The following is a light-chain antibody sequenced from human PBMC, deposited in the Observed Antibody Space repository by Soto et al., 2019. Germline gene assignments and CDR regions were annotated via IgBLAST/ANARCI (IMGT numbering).Light chain of an antibody. V-gene: IGLV1-44*01. J-gene: IGLJ1*01. CDR1: RSNIGTKT. Sequence: QSVLTQPPSASGTPGQPVTIFCSGSRSNIGTKTVNWYRQSPGTAPKLLINSNNQRPSGVPDRFSGSKSGTSASLAISGLLSEDEAVYYCAAWDDSLNGLFGTGTKVTVL. CDR2: SNN. CDR3: AAWDDSLNGL.